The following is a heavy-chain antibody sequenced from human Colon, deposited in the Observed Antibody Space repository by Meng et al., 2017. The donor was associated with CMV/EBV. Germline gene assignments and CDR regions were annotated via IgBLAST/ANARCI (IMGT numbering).Heavy chain of an antibody. CDR3: ARDSNLSGLAY. CDR2: VYISGNT. Sequence: QWQLRESGPGLVKPSETLSLTCTVSGASITSYYWSWIRQPAGKGLEWIGRVYISGNTNYNPSLKSRVTMSIDTSKNQLSLNIRSVTAADTAVYYCARDSNLSGLAYWGQEPWSPSPQ. J-gene: IGHJ4*01. CDR1: GASITSYY. D-gene: IGHD3-10*01. V-gene: IGHV4-4*07.